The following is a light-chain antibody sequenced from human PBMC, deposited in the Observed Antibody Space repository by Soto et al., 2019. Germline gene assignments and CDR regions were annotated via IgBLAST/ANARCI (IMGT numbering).Light chain of an antibody. V-gene: IGKV3-11*01. CDR3: QQRSNWPPIT. Sequence: EIVLYQSPATLSLSPGERATLSCRASQSVAYFLAWYQQKPGQAPRLLMYDASNRATGVPSRFSGSGSEADFTLTISSLEPEDFAVYYCQQRSNWPPITFGQGTLLEIK. J-gene: IGKJ5*01. CDR1: QSVAYF. CDR2: DAS.